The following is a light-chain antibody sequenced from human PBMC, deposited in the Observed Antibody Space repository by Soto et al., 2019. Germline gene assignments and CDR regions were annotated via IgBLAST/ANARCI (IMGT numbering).Light chain of an antibody. CDR3: QQYGSSLLFT. Sequence: EIVLTQSPGTLSLSPGERATLSCRASQSVSSSYLAWYQQKPGQAPRLLIYGASSRATGIPDRVSGSVSGKDFALTIRRLEPEDFAVYYCQQYGSSLLFTFGPGTKVDIK. J-gene: IGKJ3*01. V-gene: IGKV3-20*01. CDR2: GAS. CDR1: QSVSSSY.